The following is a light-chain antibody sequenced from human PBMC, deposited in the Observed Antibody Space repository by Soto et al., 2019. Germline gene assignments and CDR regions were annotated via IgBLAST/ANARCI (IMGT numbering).Light chain of an antibody. CDR2: KAS. Sequence: DIQMTQSPSTLSASVGDRVTITCRAGQSISRWLAWYQQKPGQVPNLLIFKASDLNTRVQTRFSGSESGAEYTLTIGSLQPDDFATYYSQQDNDYPWTFGQGTKVDIK. J-gene: IGKJ1*01. CDR1: QSISRW. CDR3: QQDNDYPWT. V-gene: IGKV1-5*03.